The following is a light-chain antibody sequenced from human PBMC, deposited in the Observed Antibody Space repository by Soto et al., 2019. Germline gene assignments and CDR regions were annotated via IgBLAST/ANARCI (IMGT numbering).Light chain of an antibody. Sequence: QSALTQPRSVSGSPGQSVTISCTGTSSDVGGYNYVSWYQQHPGKAPKVMIYDVSKRPSGVPDRFSGSKSGNTASLTISGLQDEDEADYYCCSYAGSYTLYVFGTGTKVTVL. V-gene: IGLV2-11*01. CDR2: DVS. J-gene: IGLJ1*01. CDR3: CSYAGSYTLYV. CDR1: SSDVGGYNY.